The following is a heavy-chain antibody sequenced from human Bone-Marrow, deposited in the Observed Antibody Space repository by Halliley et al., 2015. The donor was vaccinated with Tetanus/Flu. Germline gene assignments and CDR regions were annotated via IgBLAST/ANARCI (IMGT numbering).Heavy chain of an antibody. CDR3: ARGLPTAYSGRWSYFDY. J-gene: IGHJ4*02. V-gene: IGHV3-53*01. D-gene: IGHD6-13*01. CDR2: IYSGGST. CDR1: GFTVSSNY. Sequence: CAASGFTVSSNYMSWVRQAPGKGLECVSVIYSGGSTYYADSVKGRFTISRDNSNNTLYLQMNSLRAEDTAVYYCARGLPTAYSGRWSYFDYWGQGTLVTVSS.